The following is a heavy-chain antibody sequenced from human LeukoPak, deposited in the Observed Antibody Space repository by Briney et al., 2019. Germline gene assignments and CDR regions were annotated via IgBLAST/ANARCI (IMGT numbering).Heavy chain of an antibody. V-gene: IGHV5-51*01. CDR1: GYSFTSYW. CDR2: IYPGDSDT. Sequence: LGESLKISCKGSGYSFTSYWIGWVRQMPGKGLEWMGIIYPGDSDTRYSPSFQGQVTISADKSISTAYLQWSSLKASDTAMYYCARRGRDGYNSGAQYDAFDIWGQGTMVTVSS. CDR3: ARRGRDGYNSGAQYDAFDI. D-gene: IGHD5-24*01. J-gene: IGHJ3*02.